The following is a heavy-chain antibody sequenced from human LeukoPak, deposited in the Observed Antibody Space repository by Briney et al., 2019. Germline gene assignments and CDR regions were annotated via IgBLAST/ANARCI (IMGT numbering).Heavy chain of an antibody. J-gene: IGHJ4*02. D-gene: IGHD5-18*01. CDR1: GYSISSGYY. V-gene: IGHV4-38-2*01. CDR2: IYHSGSP. Sequence: KPSETLSLTCAVSGYSISSGYYWGWIRQPPGKGLEWIGSIYHSGSPYYNPSLKSRVTISVDTSKNQFSLKLSSVTAADTAVYYCARGGPGYSYGYRYFDYWGQGTLVTVSS. CDR3: ARGGPGYSYGYRYFDY.